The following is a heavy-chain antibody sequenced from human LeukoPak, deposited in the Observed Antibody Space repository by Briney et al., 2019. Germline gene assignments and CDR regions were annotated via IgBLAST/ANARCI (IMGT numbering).Heavy chain of an antibody. J-gene: IGHJ5*02. CDR2: IIPILGIA. D-gene: IGHD3-10*01. V-gene: IGHV1-69*04. Sequence: SVKVSCKASGGTFSSYTISWVRQAPGQGLEWMGRIIPILGIANYAQKFQGRVTITADKSTSTAYMELSSPRSEDTAVYYCARDGYETYYYGSGSYSNWFDPWGQGTLVTVSS. CDR1: GGTFSSYT. CDR3: ARDGYETYYYGSGSYSNWFDP.